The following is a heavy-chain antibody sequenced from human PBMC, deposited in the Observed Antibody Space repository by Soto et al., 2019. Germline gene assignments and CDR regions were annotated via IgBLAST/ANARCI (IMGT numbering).Heavy chain of an antibody. CDR3: ARTRSAWSDFLDYSLDV. D-gene: IGHD2-15*01. CDR2: ISYDSTKT. V-gene: IGHV3-30*03. CDR1: GFTFNSYG. Sequence: QVQLVESGGGVVQPGRSLRLSCAASGFTFNSYGMHWVRQGPGNGLEWVAFISYDSTKTYYADSVKGRFTISRDNSNSALYVQMNSLTGEDTAVYYCARTRSAWSDFLDYSLDVWGQGTTVTVSS. J-gene: IGHJ6*02.